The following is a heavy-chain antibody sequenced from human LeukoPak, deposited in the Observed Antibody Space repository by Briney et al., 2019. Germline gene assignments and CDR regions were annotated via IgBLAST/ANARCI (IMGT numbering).Heavy chain of an antibody. CDR1: GYTFTGYY. CDR3: ARLRIVGATPLPPIDY. CDR2: INPNSDGT. V-gene: IGHV1-2*02. Sequence: ASVKVSCTASGYTFTGYYMHWVRQAPGQGLEWMGWINPNSDGTNYAQKFQGRVTMTRDTSINTPYMELSRLRSDDTAVYYCARLRIVGATPLPPIDYWGQGTLVTVSS. D-gene: IGHD1-26*01. J-gene: IGHJ4*02.